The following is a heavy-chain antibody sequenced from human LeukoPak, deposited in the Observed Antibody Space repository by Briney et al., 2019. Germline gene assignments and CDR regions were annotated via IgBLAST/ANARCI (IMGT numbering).Heavy chain of an antibody. Sequence: GRSLRLSCAASGFTFSSYGMHWVRQAPGKGLEWVAIISYDGSNKYYADSVKGRFTISRDNSKNTLYLQMNSLRAEDTAVYYCAREPQPLFANRIDYWGQGTLVTVSS. D-gene: IGHD2-2*01. CDR3: AREPQPLFANRIDY. CDR1: GFTFSSYG. V-gene: IGHV3-30*03. CDR2: ISYDGSNK. J-gene: IGHJ4*02.